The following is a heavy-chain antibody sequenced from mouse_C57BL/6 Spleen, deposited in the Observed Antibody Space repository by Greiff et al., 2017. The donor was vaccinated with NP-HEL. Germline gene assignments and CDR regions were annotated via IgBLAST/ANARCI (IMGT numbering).Heavy chain of an antibody. Sequence: QVQLQQPGAELVKPGASVTLSCKASGYTFTSYWMQWVKQRPGQGLEWIGEIDPSDSYTNYNPQFKGKATLTVDTSSSTAYMQLSSLPSQDSAVYYGAWGYSNLDYFDYWGKGTTLTVSS. CDR2: IDPSDSYT. J-gene: IGHJ2*01. D-gene: IGHD2-5*01. CDR1: GYTFTSYW. V-gene: IGHV1-50*01. CDR3: AWGYSNLDYFDY.